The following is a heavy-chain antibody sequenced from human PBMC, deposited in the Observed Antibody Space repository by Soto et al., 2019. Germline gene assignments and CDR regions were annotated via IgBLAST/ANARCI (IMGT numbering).Heavy chain of an antibody. CDR2: ISGSGGST. CDR3: AKVLTTYYDFWSGPNFDY. CDR1: GFTYSSYA. J-gene: IGHJ4*02. D-gene: IGHD3-3*01. Sequence: AGGSLRLSCAASGFTYSSYAMSWVRQAPGKGLEWVSAISGSGGSTYYADSVKGRFTISRDNSKNTLYLQMHSLRAEDTAIYYCAKVLTTYYDFWSGPNFDYWGQGTLVTVSS. V-gene: IGHV3-23*01.